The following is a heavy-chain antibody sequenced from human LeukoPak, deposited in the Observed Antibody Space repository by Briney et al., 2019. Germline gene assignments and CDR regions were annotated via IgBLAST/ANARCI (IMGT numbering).Heavy chain of an antibody. D-gene: IGHD6-19*01. CDR3: ASPSYSSGWYGGGLYYYYGMDV. CDR2: ISSSSSTI. J-gene: IGHJ6*02. Sequence: GGSLRLSCAASGFTFSPYSMNWVRQAPGKGLEWVSYISSSSSTIYYADSVKGRFTISRDNAKNSLHLQMNSLRDEDTAVYYCASPSYSSGWYGGGLYYYYGMDVWGQGTTVTVSS. CDR1: GFTFSPYS. V-gene: IGHV3-48*02.